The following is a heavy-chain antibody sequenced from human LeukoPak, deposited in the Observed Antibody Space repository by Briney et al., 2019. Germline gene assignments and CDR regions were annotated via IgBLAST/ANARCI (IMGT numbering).Heavy chain of an antibody. D-gene: IGHD3-9*01. V-gene: IGHV4-34*01. CDR2: INHSGST. J-gene: IGHJ4*02. Sequence: SETLSLTCAVYGGSFSGYYWSWIRQPPGKGLEWMGEINHSGSTNYNPSLKSRVTISVDTSKTQFSLKLSSVTAADTAVYYCARDPGSGRSYYEILTGYYEGGFDYWGQGTLVTVSS. CDR3: ARDPGSGRSYYEILTGYYEGGFDY. CDR1: GGSFSGYY.